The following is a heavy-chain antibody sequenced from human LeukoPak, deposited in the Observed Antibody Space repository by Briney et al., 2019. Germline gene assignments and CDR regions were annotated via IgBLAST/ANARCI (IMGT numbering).Heavy chain of an antibody. J-gene: IGHJ4*02. CDR1: SGSISSSSYY. Sequence: PSETLSLTRTVSSGSISSSSYYWGWIRQPPGKGLEWIGSIYYSGSTYYNPSLRSRVTISVDTSKNQFSLKLSSVTAADTAVYYCARQSLELRGTSDYWGQGTLVTVSS. CDR3: ARQSLELRGTSDY. D-gene: IGHD1-1*01. CDR2: IYYSGST. V-gene: IGHV4-39*01.